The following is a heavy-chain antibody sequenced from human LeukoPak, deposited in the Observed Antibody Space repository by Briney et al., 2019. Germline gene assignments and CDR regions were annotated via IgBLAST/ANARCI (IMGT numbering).Heavy chain of an antibody. CDR1: GGSMSSYY. CDR3: AKEGDVFDI. Sequence: ETLSLTCTVSGGSMSSYYWSWIRQPPGKGLEWVSGISGSGSGSSTYYADSVKGRFTISRDKSKNTLYLQMNSLRVEDTAVYYCAKEGDVFDIWGQGTLVTVSS. V-gene: IGHV3-23*01. CDR2: ISGSGSGSST. J-gene: IGHJ3*02.